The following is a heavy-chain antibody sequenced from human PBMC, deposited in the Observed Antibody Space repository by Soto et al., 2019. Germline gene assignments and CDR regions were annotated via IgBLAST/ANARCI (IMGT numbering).Heavy chain of an antibody. D-gene: IGHD3-10*01. J-gene: IGHJ4*02. CDR2: INSKTDGGTT. CDR3: TTAGVRITLVRGDLPFDY. V-gene: IGHV3-15*07. Sequence: EVQLVEAGGGLVKPGGSLRLSCAAAGFTFSNAWMNWVRQAPGKGLEWVGRINSKTDGGTTDYAAPVKGRFTISRDDSKNKLYMQMNSLKTEDTAVYYCTTAGVRITLVRGDLPFDYWCQGTLVTVS. CDR1: GFTFSNAW.